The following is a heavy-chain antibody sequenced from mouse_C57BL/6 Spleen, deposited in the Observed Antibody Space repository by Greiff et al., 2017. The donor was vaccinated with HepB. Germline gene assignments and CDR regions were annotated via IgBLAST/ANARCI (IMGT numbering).Heavy chain of an antibody. J-gene: IGHJ3*01. V-gene: IGHV1-52*01. CDR2: IDPSDSET. Sequence: VQLQQSGAELVRPGSSVKLSCKASGYTFTSYWMHWVKQRPIQGLEWIGNIDPSDSETHYNQKFKDKATLTVDKSSSTAYMQLSSLTSEDSAVYYCARWGGYYEAWFAYWGQGTLVTVSA. CDR3: ARWGGYYEAWFAY. CDR1: GYTFTSYW. D-gene: IGHD2-3*01.